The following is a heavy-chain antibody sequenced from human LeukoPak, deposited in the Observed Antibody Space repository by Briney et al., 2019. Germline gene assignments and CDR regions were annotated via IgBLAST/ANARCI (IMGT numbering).Heavy chain of an antibody. V-gene: IGHV1-2*02. CDR1: GYTFTGYY. CDR2: INPNSGGT. J-gene: IGHJ4*02. D-gene: IGHD6-13*01. Sequence: GASVKVSCKASGYTFTGYYMHWVRQAPGQGLEWMGWINPNSGGTNYAQKFQGRVTMTRDTSISTAYMELSRLRSDDTAVYYCARGWGWTGIAAAGIDYWGQGTLVTVSS. CDR3: ARGWGWTGIAAAGIDY.